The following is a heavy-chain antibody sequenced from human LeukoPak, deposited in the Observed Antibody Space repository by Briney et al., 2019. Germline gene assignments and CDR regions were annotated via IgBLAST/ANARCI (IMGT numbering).Heavy chain of an antibody. V-gene: IGHV4-59*13. J-gene: IGHJ4*02. CDR2: IYYTGST. CDR1: GGSMSGYY. CDR3: ARLRGNYFPDF. D-gene: IGHD2/OR15-2a*01. Sequence: SETLSLTCTVSGGSMSGYYWTWIRQPPGKGLEWIAYIYYTGSTNYNPSLESRVTISVDTSKNQFSLRLRFVAAADTAVYYCARLRGNYFPDFWGQGTLVTVSS.